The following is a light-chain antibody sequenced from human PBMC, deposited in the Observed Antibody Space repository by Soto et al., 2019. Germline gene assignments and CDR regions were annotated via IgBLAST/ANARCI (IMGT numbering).Light chain of an antibody. CDR3: SSYAGSNNFV. CDR2: EVT. V-gene: IGLV2-8*01. CDR1: SSDVGGYDY. J-gene: IGLJ1*01. Sequence: QSVLTQPPSASGSPGQSVTISCTGTSSDVGGYDYVSWYQQHPGKAPKLMIYEVTKRPSGVPDRFSGSKSGNTASLTVSGLQAEDEADYYCSSYAGSNNFVFGTRTKVTAL.